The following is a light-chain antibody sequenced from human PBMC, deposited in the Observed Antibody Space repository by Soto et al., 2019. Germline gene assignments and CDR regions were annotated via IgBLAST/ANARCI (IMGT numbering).Light chain of an antibody. J-gene: IGKJ4*01. Sequence: DIQMTQSPSSLSASLGDSVTITCQASHDISNYLNWYQHKPGKAPKLLIYDVSNLEAGVPSRFSGSGSGTDFVFTISNQQPEDIATYYCQQYDNLLLTFGGGTKVEIK. V-gene: IGKV1-33*01. CDR3: QQYDNLLLT. CDR2: DVS. CDR1: HDISNY.